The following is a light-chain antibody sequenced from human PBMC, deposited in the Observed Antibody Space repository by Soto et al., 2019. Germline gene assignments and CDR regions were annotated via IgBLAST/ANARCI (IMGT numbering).Light chain of an antibody. CDR3: SSYAGSNNFV. CDR2: EVS. CDR1: SSDIGAYIY. Sequence: LTQPPSVSAAPGQKITISCSGTSSDIGAYIYVSWYQQHPGKAPKLMISEVSRRPSGVPERFSGSKSGNTASLTVSGLQADDEAHYYCSSYAGSNNFVFGTGTKV. J-gene: IGLJ1*01. V-gene: IGLV2-8*01.